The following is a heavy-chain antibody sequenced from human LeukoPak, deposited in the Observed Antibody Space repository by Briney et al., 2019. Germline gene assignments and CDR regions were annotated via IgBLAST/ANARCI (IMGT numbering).Heavy chain of an antibody. CDR3: ARVGTDFWSGYTPYFDY. D-gene: IGHD3-3*01. Sequence: PSETLSLTCTVSGGSISSYYWSWIRQPAGKGLEWIGRIYTSGSTNYNPSLKSRVTMSVDTSKNQFSLKLSSVTAADTAVYYCARVGTDFWSGYTPYFDYWGQETLVTVSS. J-gene: IGHJ4*02. CDR1: GGSISSYY. CDR2: IYTSGST. V-gene: IGHV4-4*07.